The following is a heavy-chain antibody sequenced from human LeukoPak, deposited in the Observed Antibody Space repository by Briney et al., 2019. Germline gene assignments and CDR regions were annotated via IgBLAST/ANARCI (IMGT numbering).Heavy chain of an antibody. CDR2: IYNSVTT. V-gene: IGHV4-59*12. J-gene: IGHJ6*02. CDR1: GDSIRGYY. D-gene: IGHD3-10*01. CDR3: ARQWVWFGAPTYYYYGMDV. Sequence: SETLSLTCTVSGDSIRGYYWSWIRQPPGKRLEWIAYIYNSVTTNYNPSLKSRVTISVDKSKNQFSLKLSSVTAADTAVYYCARQWVWFGAPTYYYYGMDVWGQGTTVTVSS.